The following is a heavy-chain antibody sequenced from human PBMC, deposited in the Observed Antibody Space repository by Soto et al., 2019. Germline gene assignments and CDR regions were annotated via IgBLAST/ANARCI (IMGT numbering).Heavy chain of an antibody. CDR1: GFSLTTSGVG. CDR2: IYWDDDK. Sequence: QITLKESGPTLVKSTQTLTLTCTFSGFSLTTSGVGVGWIRQPPGKALEWLALIYWDDDKRYSPSLKSRLTITKDTSKNQVVLMMTNMDPVDTATCYCAHSLGEDWFDPWGQGTLVTVSS. V-gene: IGHV2-5*02. J-gene: IGHJ5*02. CDR3: AHSLGEDWFDP. D-gene: IGHD3-16*01.